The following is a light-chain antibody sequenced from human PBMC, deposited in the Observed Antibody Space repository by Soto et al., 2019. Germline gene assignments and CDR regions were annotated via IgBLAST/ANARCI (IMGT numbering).Light chain of an antibody. CDR3: QQYNSYS. V-gene: IGKV1-5*01. Sequence: DIQMTQSPSSVSASVGDRLTITCRASQGISGWLAWYQQKPGTAPKLLIYHASTLESGVPSRFSGSVSGTEFTLTISSLQPDDFATYYCQQYNSYSFGQGTKVDIK. CDR2: HAS. CDR1: QGISGW. J-gene: IGKJ1*01.